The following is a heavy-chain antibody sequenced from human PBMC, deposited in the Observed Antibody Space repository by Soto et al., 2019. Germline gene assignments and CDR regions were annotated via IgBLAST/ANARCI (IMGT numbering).Heavy chain of an antibody. V-gene: IGHV3-7*01. D-gene: IGHD5-12*01. CDR2: IKEAGGEK. Sequence: GGSLRLSCVGSGFTFSKYWMNWVRQAPGKGLEWVATIKEAGGEKFYVGSVKGRFTISRETAKNSMYLQMNSLRADDTAVYYCEVAGYWDQGTLVTVSS. CDR1: GFTFSKYW. J-gene: IGHJ4*02. CDR3: EVAGY.